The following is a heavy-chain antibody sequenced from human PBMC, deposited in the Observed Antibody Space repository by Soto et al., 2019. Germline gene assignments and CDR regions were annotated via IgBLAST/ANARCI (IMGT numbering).Heavy chain of an antibody. V-gene: IGHV1-18*04. D-gene: IGHD3-22*01. J-gene: IGHJ4*02. Sequence: ASVKVSCKASGYTFTSYYMHWVRQAPGQGLEWMGRISAYSGNTVYTQRFKGRLTMATDTSTGTAYMELRSLRSDDTAVYYCARDFYQSSGYCDYWGQGTLVTVSS. CDR1: GYTFTSYY. CDR2: ISAYSGNT. CDR3: ARDFYQSSGYCDY.